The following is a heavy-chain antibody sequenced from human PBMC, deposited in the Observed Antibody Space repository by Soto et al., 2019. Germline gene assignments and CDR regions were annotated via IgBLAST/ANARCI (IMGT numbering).Heavy chain of an antibody. CDR3: ARGVEHLDYYGLDV. V-gene: IGHV4-61*01. Sequence: QVQLQESGPGLLKASETLSLTCSVSGGSVRSGNHFWNWIRQPPGRGLEWLGYMYYTGVTNYNPSLKSRVSMSLDTSKNQLSLKLTSLTAAEKAVYYGARGVEHLDYYGLDVWGQGTTVTVSS. J-gene: IGHJ6*02. CDR1: GGSVRSGNHF. CDR2: MYYTGVT. D-gene: IGHD1-26*01.